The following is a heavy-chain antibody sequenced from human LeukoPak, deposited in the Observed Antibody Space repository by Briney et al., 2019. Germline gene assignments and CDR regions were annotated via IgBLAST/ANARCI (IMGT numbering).Heavy chain of an antibody. CDR3: ARGLTGTTD. D-gene: IGHD1-1*01. CDR1: GGSFSGYY. V-gene: IGHV4-34*01. CDR2: INHSGST. J-gene: IGHJ4*02. Sequence: PSEALSLTCAVYGGSFSGYYWSWIRQPPGKGLEWIGEINHSGSTNYNPSLKSRVTISVDTSKNQFSLKLSSVTAADTAVYYCARGLTGTTDWGQGTLVTVSS.